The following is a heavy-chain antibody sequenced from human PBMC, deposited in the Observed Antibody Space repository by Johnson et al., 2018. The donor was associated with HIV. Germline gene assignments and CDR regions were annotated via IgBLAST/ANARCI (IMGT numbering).Heavy chain of an antibody. V-gene: IGHV3-43D*03. CDR3: AKDPTGS. Sequence: VQLVESGGVVVQPGGSLRLSCVASGFTFADFAMHWVRQAPGKGLEWVSLISWDGGRTYYADSVKGRFTISRDNRKNSLYLQMNSLRPEDTALYYCAKDPTGSWGQGTMVTVSS. J-gene: IGHJ3*01. CDR2: ISWDGGRT. CDR1: GFTFADFA. D-gene: IGHD1-26*01.